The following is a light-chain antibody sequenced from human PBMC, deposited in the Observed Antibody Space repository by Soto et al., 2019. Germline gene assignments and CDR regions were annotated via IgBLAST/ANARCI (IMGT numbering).Light chain of an antibody. V-gene: IGKV1-9*01. Sequence: DIQLTQSPSFLSASVGDRVTITCRASQGISSYLAWYQQKPGKAPKLLIYAASTLQSGVPSRFSGSGYGTEFTLTISSLQHEDFATYCCQQLNSYPITFGQGTRLEIK. CDR3: QQLNSYPIT. CDR1: QGISSY. CDR2: AAS. J-gene: IGKJ5*01.